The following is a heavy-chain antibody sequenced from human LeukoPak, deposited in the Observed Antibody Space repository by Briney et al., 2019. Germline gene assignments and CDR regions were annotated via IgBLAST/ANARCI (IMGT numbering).Heavy chain of an antibody. V-gene: IGHV4-34*01. CDR1: GGSFSGYY. Sequence: SETLSLTRAVYGGSFSGYYWSWIRQPPGKGLEWIGEINHSGSTNYNPSLKSRVTISVDTSKNQFSLKLSSVTAADTAVYYCARGSRGSGSYYNVRYYYYMDVWGKGATVTVSS. D-gene: IGHD3-10*01. J-gene: IGHJ6*03. CDR2: INHSGST. CDR3: ARGSRGSGSYYNVRYYYYMDV.